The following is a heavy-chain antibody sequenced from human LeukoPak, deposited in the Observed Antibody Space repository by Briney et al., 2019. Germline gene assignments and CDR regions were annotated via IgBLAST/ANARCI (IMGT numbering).Heavy chain of an antibody. J-gene: IGHJ5*02. V-gene: IGHV4-34*01. Sequence: SETLSLTCAVYGGSFSGYYWSWIRQPPGKGPEWIGEINHSGSTNYNPSLKSRVTISVDTSKNQFSLKLSSVTAANTAVYYCASQAGIAVAGTGWFDPWGQGTLVTVSS. CDR3: ASQAGIAVAGTGWFDP. D-gene: IGHD6-19*01. CDR1: GGSFSGYY. CDR2: INHSGST.